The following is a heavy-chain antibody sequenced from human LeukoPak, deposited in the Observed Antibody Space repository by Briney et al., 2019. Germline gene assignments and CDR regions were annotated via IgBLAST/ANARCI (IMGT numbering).Heavy chain of an antibody. J-gene: IGHJ5*02. CDR1: GYIFTSYG. D-gene: IGHD1-26*01. CDR2: ISGDSGKT. V-gene: IGHV1-18*01. CDR3: GRDHTTSTVWFDP. Sequence: ASVKVSCKASGYIFTSYGISWVRQAPGQGLEWMGWISGDSGKTKYAQKFQGRVTLTTDTSTNTAYMELRSLRSDDTAVYYCGRDHTTSTVWFDPWGQGTLVAVSS.